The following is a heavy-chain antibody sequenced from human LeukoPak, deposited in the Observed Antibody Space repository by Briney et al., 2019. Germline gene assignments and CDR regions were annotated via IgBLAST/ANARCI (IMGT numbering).Heavy chain of an antibody. J-gene: IGHJ4*02. V-gene: IGHV4-59*01. D-gene: IGHD3-22*01. CDR1: GGSISGYY. CDR2: IYYTGST. Sequence: SETLSLTCTVSGGSISGYYWSWIRQPPGKGLEWIGYIYYTGSTNHNPSLKSRVTMSVDTSKNQFSLSLSSVTPADTAVYYCSRVSLPANYASSGYYPFDYWGQGTLVTVSS. CDR3: SRVSLPANYASSGYYPFDY.